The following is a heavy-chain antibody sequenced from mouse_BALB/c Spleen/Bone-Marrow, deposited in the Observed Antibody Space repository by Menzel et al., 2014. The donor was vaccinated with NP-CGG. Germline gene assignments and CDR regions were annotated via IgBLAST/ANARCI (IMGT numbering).Heavy chain of an antibody. Sequence: VQLQESGAELVRPGTSVKISCKASGYASTNYWLDWVKQSPGHGLEWIGDIYPGSGNTYFNEKFKGKAILTADKSSSTAYMQLSSLTSEDSAVYFCARPQFISGRYYAMDYWGQGTSVTVSS. CDR3: ARPQFISGRYYAMDY. D-gene: IGHD1-2*01. J-gene: IGHJ4*01. CDR2: IYPGSGNT. V-gene: IGHV1-63*01. CDR1: GYASTNYW.